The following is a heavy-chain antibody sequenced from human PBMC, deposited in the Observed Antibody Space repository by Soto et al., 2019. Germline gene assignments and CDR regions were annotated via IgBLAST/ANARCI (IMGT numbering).Heavy chain of an antibody. Sequence: GGSLRLSCAASVFTFDDYTMHWVRQAPGKGLEWVSLISWDGGSTYYADSVKGRFTISRDNAKNSLYLQMNSLRAEDTAVYYCARDRAVAGTSISYWGQGTLVTVSS. D-gene: IGHD6-19*01. CDR2: ISWDGGST. V-gene: IGHV3-43*01. CDR1: VFTFDDYT. CDR3: ARDRAVAGTSISY. J-gene: IGHJ4*02.